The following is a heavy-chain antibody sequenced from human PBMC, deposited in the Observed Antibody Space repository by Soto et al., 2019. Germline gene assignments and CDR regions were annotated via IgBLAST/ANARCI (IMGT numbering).Heavy chain of an antibody. CDR3: ARAPCSGGSCYYRDYFDY. Sequence: QVQLVESGGGVVQPGRSLRLSCAASGFTFSSYGMHWVRQAPGKGLEWVAVIWYDGSNKYYADSVKGRFPISRDNSKNTLYLQMNSLRAEDTAVYYCARAPCSGGSCYYRDYFDYWGQGTLVTVSS. V-gene: IGHV3-33*01. D-gene: IGHD2-15*01. J-gene: IGHJ4*02. CDR1: GFTFSSYG. CDR2: IWYDGSNK.